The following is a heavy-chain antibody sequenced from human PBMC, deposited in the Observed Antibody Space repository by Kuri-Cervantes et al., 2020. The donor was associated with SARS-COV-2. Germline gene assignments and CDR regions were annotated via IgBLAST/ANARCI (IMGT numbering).Heavy chain of an antibody. J-gene: IGHJ1*01. CDR1: GFTFSSYA. CDR2: ISYDGSNK. V-gene: IGHV3-30-3*01. Sequence: GGSLRLSCAASGFTFSSYAMHWVRQAPGKGLEWVAVISYDGSNKYYADSVKGRFTISRDNSKNTLYLQMNSLRAEDTAVYYCAKDRGYCSSTSCYNGYFQHWGQGTLVTVSS. CDR3: AKDRGYCSSTSCYNGYFQH. D-gene: IGHD2-2*02.